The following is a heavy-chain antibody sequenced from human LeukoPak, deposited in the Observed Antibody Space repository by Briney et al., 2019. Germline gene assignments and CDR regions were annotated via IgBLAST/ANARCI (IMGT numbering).Heavy chain of an antibody. D-gene: IGHD6-13*01. Sequence: SVKVSCKASGGTFSSNAISWVRQAPGQGLEWMGGITPIFGTANYAQKFQGRVTITADESTSTAYMELSSLRSEDTAVYYCAREPAHSIAAAGTDAFDIWGQGTMVTVSS. V-gene: IGHV1-69*13. CDR2: ITPIFGTA. CDR3: AREPAHSIAAAGTDAFDI. J-gene: IGHJ3*02. CDR1: GGTFSSNA.